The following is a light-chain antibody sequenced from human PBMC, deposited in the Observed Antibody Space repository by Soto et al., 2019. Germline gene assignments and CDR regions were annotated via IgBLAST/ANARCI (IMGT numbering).Light chain of an antibody. CDR3: SSYTSSSTLV. Sequence: QSVLTQPASVSGSPGQSITISCTGTSSDVGAYNYVYWYQQRPGQAPKLMICYGSNRPSGVSNRFSGSKSGNTASLTISGLQAEDEADYYCSSYTSSSTLVFGTGTKVTVL. V-gene: IGLV2-14*01. J-gene: IGLJ1*01. CDR2: YGS. CDR1: SSDVGAYNY.